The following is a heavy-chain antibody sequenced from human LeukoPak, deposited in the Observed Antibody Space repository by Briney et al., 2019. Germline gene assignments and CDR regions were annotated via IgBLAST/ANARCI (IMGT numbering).Heavy chain of an antibody. CDR2: INHSGST. Sequence: SETLSLTCAVYGGSFSGYYWSWIRQPPGKGLEWIGEINHSGSTNYNPSLKSRVTISVDTSKNQFSLKLSSVTAADTAVYYCASLSITMVRGVTGYGMDVWGQGTTVTVSS. CDR3: ASLSITMVRGVTGYGMDV. D-gene: IGHD3-10*01. J-gene: IGHJ6*02. CDR1: GGSFSGYY. V-gene: IGHV4-34*01.